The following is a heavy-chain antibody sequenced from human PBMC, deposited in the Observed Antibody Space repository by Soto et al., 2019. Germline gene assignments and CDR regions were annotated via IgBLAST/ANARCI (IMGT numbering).Heavy chain of an antibody. J-gene: IGHJ5*02. CDR1: GGTFSSYA. CDR2: ITPIFGTA. Sequence: SVKVSCKASGGTFSSYAISWVRQAPGQGLEWMGGITPIFGTANYAQKFQGRVTITADESTSTAYMELSSLRSEDTAVYYCARSSAAMANNWFDPWGQGTLVTVSS. CDR3: ARSSAAMANNWFDP. V-gene: IGHV1-69*13. D-gene: IGHD2-2*01.